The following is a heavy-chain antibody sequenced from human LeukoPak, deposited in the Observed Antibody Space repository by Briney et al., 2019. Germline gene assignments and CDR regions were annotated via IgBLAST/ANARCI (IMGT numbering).Heavy chain of an antibody. D-gene: IGHD7-27*01. Sequence: GASVKVSCKASGYTFTSYYMHWVRQAPGQGLEWMGIINPSGGSTSYAQEFQGRVTMTRDMSTSAVYMELSSLRSEDTAVYYCATELGTAFDYWGQGTLVTVSS. CDR3: ATELGTAFDY. V-gene: IGHV1-46*01. CDR1: GYTFTSYY. J-gene: IGHJ4*02. CDR2: INPSGGST.